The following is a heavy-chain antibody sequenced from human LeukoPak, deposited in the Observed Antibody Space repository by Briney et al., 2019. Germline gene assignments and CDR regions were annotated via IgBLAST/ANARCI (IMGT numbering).Heavy chain of an antibody. D-gene: IGHD3-10*01. Sequence: GGSLRLSCAASGFTFSSYEMNWVRQAPGKGLEWVSYISTTGSTTFYADSVKGRFTISRNNARNSLSLQMNSLRAEDTAVYYCARDPDTSLVRGVTTNGIDVWGQGTTVTVSS. CDR3: ARDPDTSLVRGVTTNGIDV. V-gene: IGHV3-48*03. CDR1: GFTFSSYE. CDR2: ISTTGSTT. J-gene: IGHJ6*02.